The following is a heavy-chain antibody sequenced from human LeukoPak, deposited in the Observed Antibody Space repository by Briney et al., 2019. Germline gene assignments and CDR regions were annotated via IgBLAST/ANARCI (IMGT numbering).Heavy chain of an antibody. Sequence: GGSLRLSCAASGFTFSGHNMNWVRQAPGKGLEWISFVSISSSTIYYADSVKGRFRISRDNAKNSLYLQMNSLRAEDTAVYYCARDVVPAASGDYWGQGTLVTVSS. J-gene: IGHJ4*02. V-gene: IGHV3-48*04. CDR2: VSISSSTI. CDR3: ARDVVPAASGDY. D-gene: IGHD2-2*01. CDR1: GFTFSGHN.